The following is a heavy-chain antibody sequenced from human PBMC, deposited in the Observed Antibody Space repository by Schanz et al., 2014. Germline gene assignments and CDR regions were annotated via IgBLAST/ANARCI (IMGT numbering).Heavy chain of an antibody. CDR1: GYSISSGYY. CDR3: ARDLHRMDV. Sequence: QVQLQESGPGLVRPSETLSLTCTVSGYSISSGYYWDWIRQPPGKGLEWIGVIYHSGNTYYNPSLKRRVPISVDPSKHPVSLTLRSVPAADTAVYYCARDLHRMDVWGQGTTVTVSS. V-gene: IGHV4-38-2*02. D-gene: IGHD4-4*01. J-gene: IGHJ6*02. CDR2: IYHSGNT.